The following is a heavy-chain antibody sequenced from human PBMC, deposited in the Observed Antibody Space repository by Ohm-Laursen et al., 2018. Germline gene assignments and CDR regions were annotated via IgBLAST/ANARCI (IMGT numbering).Heavy chain of an antibody. D-gene: IGHD6-13*01. CDR1: GASINSHH. Sequence: SDTLSLTWIVSGASINSHHWSFIRQPPGKGLEWIAFVYYSGSTYYNPSLKSRVSMSVDTSNNQFSLQLRYVIAADTAVYYCASSGSPSRAWYSFDSWGQGTLVTVSS. CDR3: ASSGSPSRAWYSFDS. CDR2: VYYSGST. V-gene: IGHV4-59*07. J-gene: IGHJ4*02.